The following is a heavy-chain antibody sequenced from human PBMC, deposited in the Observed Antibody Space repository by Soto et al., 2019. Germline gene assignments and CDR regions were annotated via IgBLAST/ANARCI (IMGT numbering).Heavy chain of an antibody. Sequence: GGSLRLSCAASGFTFSSYEMNWVRQAPGKGLEWVSYISSSGSTIYYADSVKGRFTISRDNAKNSLYLQMNSLRAEDTAVYYCPRDYYDSSGYYNNCFDPWGQGTLVTVSS. V-gene: IGHV3-48*03. CDR3: PRDYYDSSGYYNNCFDP. D-gene: IGHD3-22*01. CDR1: GFTFSSYE. J-gene: IGHJ5*02. CDR2: ISSSGSTI.